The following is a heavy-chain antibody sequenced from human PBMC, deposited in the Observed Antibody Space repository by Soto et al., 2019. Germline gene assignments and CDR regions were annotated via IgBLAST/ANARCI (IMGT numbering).Heavy chain of an antibody. J-gene: IGHJ3*02. CDR2: IYYSGST. CDR1: GGSISSGYYY. Sequence: SLSLTCTVSGGSISSGYYYWSWIRQHPGKGLEWIGYIYYSGSTYYNPSLKSRVTISVDTSKNQFSLKLSSVTAADTAVYYCARLGYHDSSGYNLNAFDIWAQGTMVTVSS. V-gene: IGHV4-31*03. D-gene: IGHD3-22*01. CDR3: ARLGYHDSSGYNLNAFDI.